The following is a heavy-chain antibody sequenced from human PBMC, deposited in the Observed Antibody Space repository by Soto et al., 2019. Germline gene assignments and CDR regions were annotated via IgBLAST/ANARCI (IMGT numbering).Heavy chain of an antibody. CDR2: IKQDGSEK. Sequence: PGWSLRLSCAASGFTFRSNWMSWVRQAPGKGLEWVANIKQDGSEKYYVDSVKGRFTISRDNAKNSLYLQMNSLRAEDTAVYYCATSGGGWLQPPVWGQGTLVTVSS. V-gene: IGHV3-7*03. J-gene: IGHJ4*02. CDR3: ATSGGGWLQPPV. CDR1: GFTFRSNW. D-gene: IGHD5-12*01.